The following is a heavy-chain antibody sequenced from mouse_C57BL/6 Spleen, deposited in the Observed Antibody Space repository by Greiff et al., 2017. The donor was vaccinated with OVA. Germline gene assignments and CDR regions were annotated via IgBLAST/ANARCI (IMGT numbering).Heavy chain of an antibody. J-gene: IGHJ2*01. Sequence: EVKVVESGGGLVQPGGSMKPSCVASGFTFSNYWMNWVRQSPEKGLEWVAQIRLKSDNYATHYAESVKGRFTISRDDSKSSVYLQMNNLRAEDTGIYYCTPFYDYDDYWGQGTTLTVSS. CDR2: IRLKSDNYAT. D-gene: IGHD2-4*01. V-gene: IGHV6-3*01. CDR1: GFTFSNYW. CDR3: TPFYDYDDY.